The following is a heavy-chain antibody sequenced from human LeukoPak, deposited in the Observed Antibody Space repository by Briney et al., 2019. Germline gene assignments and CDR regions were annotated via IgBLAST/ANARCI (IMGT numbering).Heavy chain of an antibody. D-gene: IGHD5-18*01. J-gene: IGHJ4*02. CDR1: GLTVSSIY. V-gene: IGHV3-53*01. CDR2: IHSGGSP. CDR3: ARGYSYGICYFDY. Sequence: GGSLRLSCAVSGLTVSSIYTRWVSQAPGKGLEWDSVIHSGGSPYFAESVKGRFTISRDNSKNTLYLQMNSLRAEDTAVYYCARGYSYGICYFDYWGQGTLVTVSS.